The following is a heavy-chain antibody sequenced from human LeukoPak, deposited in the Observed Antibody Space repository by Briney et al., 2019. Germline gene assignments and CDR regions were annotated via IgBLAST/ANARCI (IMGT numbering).Heavy chain of an antibody. CDR1: GGSFSGYY. CDR3: ARGVLLRRDNLGY. Sequence: SETLSLTCAVYGGSFSGYYWSWIRQPPGKGLEWIGEINHSGSTNYNPSLKSRVTISVDTSKNQFSLKLSSVTAADTAVYYCARGVLLRRDNLGYWGQGTLVTVSS. J-gene: IGHJ4*02. CDR2: INHSGST. D-gene: IGHD3-3*01. V-gene: IGHV4-34*01.